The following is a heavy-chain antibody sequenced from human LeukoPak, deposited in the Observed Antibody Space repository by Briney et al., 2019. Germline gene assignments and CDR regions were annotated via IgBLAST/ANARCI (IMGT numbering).Heavy chain of an antibody. D-gene: IGHD6-19*01. CDR3: ARAREEGQWLVPYYYYYYMDV. CDR2: IYSGGST. V-gene: IGHV3-53*01. CDR1: GFTVSSNY. Sequence: PGGSLRLSCAASGFTVSSNYMSWVRQAPGKGLEWVSVIYSGGSTYYADSVKGRFTISRDNSKNTLYLQMNSLRAEDTAVYYCARAREEGQWLVPYYYYYYMDVWGKGTTVTISS. J-gene: IGHJ6*03.